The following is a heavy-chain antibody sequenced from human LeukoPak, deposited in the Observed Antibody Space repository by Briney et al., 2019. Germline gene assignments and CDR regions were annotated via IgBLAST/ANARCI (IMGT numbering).Heavy chain of an antibody. V-gene: IGHV1-2*06. CDR2: INPNSGGT. Sequence: GASLKVSCKASGYTFTGYYMHWVRQAPGQGLEWMGRINPNSGGTNYAQKFQRRVTMTRDTSISTAYMELSRLRSDDTAVYYCARDFDSSGYYYLNYWGQGTLVTVSS. J-gene: IGHJ4*02. D-gene: IGHD3-22*01. CDR1: GYTFTGYY. CDR3: ARDFDSSGYYYLNY.